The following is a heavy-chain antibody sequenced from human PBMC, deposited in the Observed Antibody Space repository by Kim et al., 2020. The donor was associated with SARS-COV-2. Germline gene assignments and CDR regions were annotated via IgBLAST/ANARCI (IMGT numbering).Heavy chain of an antibody. CDR2: IWYDGSNK. CDR3: AKDLGFEEFHWYFDL. Sequence: GGSLRLSCAASGFTFSSYGMHWVRQAPGKGLEWVAVIWYDGSNKYYADSVKGRFTISRDNSKNTLYLQMNSLRAEDTAVYYCAKDLGFEEFHWYFDLWGRGPLVTVSS. V-gene: IGHV3-33*06. J-gene: IGHJ2*01. CDR1: GFTFSSYG. D-gene: IGHD3-10*01.